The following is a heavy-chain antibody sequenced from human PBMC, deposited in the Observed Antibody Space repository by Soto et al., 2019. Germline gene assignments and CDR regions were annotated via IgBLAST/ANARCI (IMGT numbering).Heavy chain of an antibody. V-gene: IGHV4-31*03. J-gene: IGHJ6*02. CDR2: IYYSGGT. CDR3: ARAPRGGGYYYYGMDV. Sequence: SETLSLTCTVSGGSISSGGYYWSWIRQHPGKGLEWIGYIYYSGGTYYNPSLKSRVTISVDTSKNQFSLKLSSVIAADTAVYYCARAPRGGGYYYYGMDVWGQGTTVTVSS. CDR1: GGSISSGGYY. D-gene: IGHD2-15*01.